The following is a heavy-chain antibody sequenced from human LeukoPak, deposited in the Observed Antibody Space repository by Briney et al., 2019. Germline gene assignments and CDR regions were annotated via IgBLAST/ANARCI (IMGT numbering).Heavy chain of an antibody. V-gene: IGHV3-30*02. Sequence: GSLRLSCAGSGFSFSSYGKPWVRQAPGKGLEWMAFIRFDGSNKYYADSVKGRFTISRDNSKNTLYLQMNSLRAEDTAVYYCAREKVTMVRGVTSYYYYYMDVWGKGTTVTISS. CDR2: IRFDGSNK. J-gene: IGHJ6*03. D-gene: IGHD3-10*01. CDR1: GFSFSSYG. CDR3: AREKVTMVRGVTSYYYYYMDV.